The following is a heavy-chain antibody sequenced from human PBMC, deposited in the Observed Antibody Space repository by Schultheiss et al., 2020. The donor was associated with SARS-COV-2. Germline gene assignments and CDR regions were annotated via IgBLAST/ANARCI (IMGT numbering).Heavy chain of an antibody. J-gene: IGHJ6*03. CDR1: GFTFSSYG. Sequence: GGSLRLSCAASGFTFSSYGMHWVRQAPGKGLEWVSSISSSSSYIYYADSVKGRFTISRDNAKNSLYLQMNSLRAEDTAVYYCARVGYCSSTSCRIEYYYYMDVWGKGTAVTVSS. V-gene: IGHV3-21*01. CDR3: ARVGYCSSTSCRIEYYYYMDV. CDR2: ISSSSSYI. D-gene: IGHD2-2*01.